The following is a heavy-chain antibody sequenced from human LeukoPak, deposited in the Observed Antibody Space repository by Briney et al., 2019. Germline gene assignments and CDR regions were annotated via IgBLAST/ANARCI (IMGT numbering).Heavy chain of an antibody. CDR3: ARGPRGSPED. V-gene: IGHV4-4*07. CDR1: DASISGYY. Sequence: SETLSLTCTVSDASISGYYWTWIRQPAGQGLEWIGRLFSGGSTNYNPSLKSRVSMSLDTSNNQFSLEVNFVSAADTAVYYCARGPRGSPEDWGQGTLVTVSS. J-gene: IGHJ4*02. D-gene: IGHD1-14*01. CDR2: LFSGGST.